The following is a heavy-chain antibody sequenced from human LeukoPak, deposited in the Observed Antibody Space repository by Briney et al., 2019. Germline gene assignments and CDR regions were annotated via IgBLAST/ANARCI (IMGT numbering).Heavy chain of an antibody. Sequence: PGGSLRLSCAASGFTFSSYSMNWVRQAPGKGLEWVSYISSRSATIYYADSVRGRFTTSRDNAKNSLYLQMNSLRAEDTAVYYCVRGPATDPFDYWGQGTLVTVSS. D-gene: IGHD5-12*01. CDR3: VRGPATDPFDY. V-gene: IGHV3-48*04. CDR1: GFTFSSYS. J-gene: IGHJ4*02. CDR2: ISSRSATI.